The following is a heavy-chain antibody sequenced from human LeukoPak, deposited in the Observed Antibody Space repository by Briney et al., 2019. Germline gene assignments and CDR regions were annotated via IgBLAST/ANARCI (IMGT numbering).Heavy chain of an antibody. CDR1: GGSFSGYY. Sequence: SETLSLTCAVYGGSFSGYYWSWIRQPPGKGLEWIGEIDRSGSTTYNPSLKSRVNVLLDTSKNQFSLRLSSVTAADTAVYYCARGYGSGSYYIYWGQGTLVAVSS. V-gene: IGHV4-34*01. CDR2: IDRSGST. D-gene: IGHD3-10*01. CDR3: ARGYGSGSYYIY. J-gene: IGHJ4*02.